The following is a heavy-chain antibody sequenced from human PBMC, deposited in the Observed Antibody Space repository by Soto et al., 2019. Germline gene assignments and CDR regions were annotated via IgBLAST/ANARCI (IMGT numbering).Heavy chain of an antibody. V-gene: IGHV4-4*02. CDR2: IYHSGST. CDR1: DGSISSSNC. CDR3: ASRILGFCISTSCYSGAFDI. J-gene: IGHJ3*02. D-gene: IGHD2-2*01. Sequence: SENLSLTCAVSDGSISSSNCWSWVRQLPGKRMEWIGEIYHSGSTNYNPSLKSRVTISVDKSKNQFSLKLSSVTAADTAVYYCASRILGFCISTSCYSGAFDIWGQGTMVT.